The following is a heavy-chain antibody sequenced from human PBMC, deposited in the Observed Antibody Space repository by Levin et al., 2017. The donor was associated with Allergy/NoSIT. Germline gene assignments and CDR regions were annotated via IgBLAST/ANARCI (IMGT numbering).Heavy chain of an antibody. D-gene: IGHD1-1*01. V-gene: IGHV3-49*03. Sequence: GESLKISCTASGFTFGDYAMSWFRQAPGKGLEWVGFIRSKAYGGTTEYAASVKGRFTISRDDSKSIAYLQMNSLKTEDTAVYYCTRGSPGTGTTWVRAFDNWGQGTMVTVSS. J-gene: IGHJ3*02. CDR1: GFTFGDYA. CDR2: IRSKAYGGTT. CDR3: TRGSPGTGTTWVRAFDN.